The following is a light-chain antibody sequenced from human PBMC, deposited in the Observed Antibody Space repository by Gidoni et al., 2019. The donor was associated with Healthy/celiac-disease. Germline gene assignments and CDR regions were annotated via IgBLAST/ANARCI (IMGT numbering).Light chain of an antibody. Sequence: EIVLTQSPATLSLSPGERATLSCRASQSVSSYLAWYQQKPGQAPRLLIYDASNRATGIPARFSGSGSGTDFTLTISSLEPEDFAVYYCQQRSNWRTFAQGAKVEIQ. CDR2: DAS. J-gene: IGKJ1*01. CDR3: QQRSNWRT. CDR1: QSVSSY. V-gene: IGKV3-11*01.